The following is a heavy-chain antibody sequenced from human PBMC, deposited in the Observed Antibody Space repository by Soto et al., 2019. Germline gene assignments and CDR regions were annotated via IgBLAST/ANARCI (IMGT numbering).Heavy chain of an antibody. Sequence: SETLSLTCAVYGGSFSGYYWSWIRQPPGKGLEWIGEINHSGSTNYNPSLKSRVTISVDTSKNQFSLKLSSVTAADTAVYYCARGDGQVLRYLDWLLPLLGGSGYGMDVWGQGTTVTVSS. CDR3: ARGDGQVLRYLDWLLPLLGGSGYGMDV. CDR1: GGSFSGYY. CDR2: INHSGST. V-gene: IGHV4-34*01. J-gene: IGHJ6*02. D-gene: IGHD3-9*01.